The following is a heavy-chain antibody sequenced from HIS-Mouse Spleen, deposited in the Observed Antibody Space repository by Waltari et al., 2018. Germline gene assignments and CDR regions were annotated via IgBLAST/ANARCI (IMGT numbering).Heavy chain of an antibody. CDR3: AKGGVLLWFGESFDY. J-gene: IGHJ4*02. CDR1: GFTFRRYG. D-gene: IGHD3-10*01. V-gene: IGHV3-30*18. CDR2: ISYDGSNK. Sequence: QVQLVESGGGVVQPGRSLRLSCAASGFTFRRYGMHWVRQAPGKGLEWVAVISYDGSNKYYADSVKGRFTISRDNSKNTLYLQMNSLRAEDTAVYYCAKGGVLLWFGESFDYWGQGTLVTVSS.